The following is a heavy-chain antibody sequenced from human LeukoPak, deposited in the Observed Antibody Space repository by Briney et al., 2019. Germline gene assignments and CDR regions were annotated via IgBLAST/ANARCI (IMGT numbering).Heavy chain of an antibody. D-gene: IGHD6-25*01. CDR2: INTRGSS. Sequence: SETLSLTCTVSGGSISSYYWSWIRQPAGKGLEWIGRINTRGSSNYNPSPRSRVTMSVDTSKNPFSLNLSSVTAADTAVYYCAREGGGPRWLDPWGQGTLVTVSS. CDR3: AREGGGPRWLDP. CDR1: GGSISSYY. J-gene: IGHJ5*02. V-gene: IGHV4-4*07.